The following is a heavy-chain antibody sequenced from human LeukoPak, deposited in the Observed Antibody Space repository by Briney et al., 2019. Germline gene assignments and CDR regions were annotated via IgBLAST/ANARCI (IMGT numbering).Heavy chain of an antibody. CDR1: GGSVSSSGYS. D-gene: IGHD2/OR15-2a*01. Sequence: TSETLSLTCTVSGGSVSSSGYSWNWIRQPPGKTLEWIGYTYYSGRTNYNPSLKSRVTISLDTSKNQFSLRLTSVTAADTAVYHCALRRLTSAQIIEDNWFDPWGQGTLVTVSS. V-gene: IGHV4-61*08. CDR2: TYYSGRT. CDR3: ALRRLTSAQIIEDNWFDP. J-gene: IGHJ5*02.